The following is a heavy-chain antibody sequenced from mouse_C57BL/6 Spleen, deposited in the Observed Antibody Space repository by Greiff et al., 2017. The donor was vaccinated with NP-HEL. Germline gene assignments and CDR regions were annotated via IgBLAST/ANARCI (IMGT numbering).Heavy chain of an antibody. CDR1: GYTFTSYW. Sequence: VQLQQSGAELVMPGASVKLSCKASGYTFTSYWMHWVKQRPGQGLEWIGEIDPSDSYTNYNQKFKGKSSLTVDKSSSPAYMQLSSLTSEDSAVYYCARRDYFDYWGQGTTLTVSS. CDR3: ARRDYFDY. J-gene: IGHJ2*01. CDR2: IDPSDSYT. V-gene: IGHV1-69*01.